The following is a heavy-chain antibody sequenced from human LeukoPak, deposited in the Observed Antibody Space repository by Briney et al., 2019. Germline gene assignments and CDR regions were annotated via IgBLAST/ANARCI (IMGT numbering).Heavy chain of an antibody. Sequence: ASVNVSCKASGYTFTSYGISWVRQAPGQELEGMGWTSAYNGNTNYAQKLQCRVHMTTDKYKSPAYMELRSLRCDDRAVYYCARDIAAAVIDYWGQGTLVTVSS. CDR2: TSAYNGNT. V-gene: IGHV1-18*01. CDR3: ARDIAAAVIDY. J-gene: IGHJ4*02. D-gene: IGHD6-13*01. CDR1: GYTFTSYG.